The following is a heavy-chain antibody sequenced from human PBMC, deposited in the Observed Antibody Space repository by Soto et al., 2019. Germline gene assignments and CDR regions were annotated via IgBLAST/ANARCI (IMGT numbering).Heavy chain of an antibody. CDR3: ARGSERYVDWLPHASRIYFDY. CDR2: ISGSGDST. Sequence: PGGSLRLSCAASGFTFRSYVMTWVRQAPGMGLEWVSLISGSGDSTYYADSVKGRFTISRDNSKNTVYLQMNSLRAEDTAVYYCARGSERYVDWLPHASRIYFDYWGQGTLVTVSS. CDR1: GFTFRSYV. V-gene: IGHV3-23*01. D-gene: IGHD3-9*01. J-gene: IGHJ4*02.